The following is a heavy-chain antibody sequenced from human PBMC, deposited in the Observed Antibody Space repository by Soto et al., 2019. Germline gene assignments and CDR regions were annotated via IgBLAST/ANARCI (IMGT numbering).Heavy chain of an antibody. CDR1: GYTFTSYG. V-gene: IGHV1-18*01. D-gene: IGHD3-22*01. Sequence: SVKVSCKASGYTFTSYGISWVRQAPGQGLEWMGWISAYNGNTNYAQKLQGRVTMTTDTSTSTAYMELRSLRSDDTAVYYCARDPSPIYYDSSGYSTPFDYWGQGTLVTVSS. CDR3: ARDPSPIYYDSSGYSTPFDY. CDR2: ISAYNGNT. J-gene: IGHJ4*02.